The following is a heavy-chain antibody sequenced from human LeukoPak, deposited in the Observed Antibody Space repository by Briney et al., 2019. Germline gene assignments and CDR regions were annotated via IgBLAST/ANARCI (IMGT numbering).Heavy chain of an antibody. Sequence: GGSLRLSCAASGFTFSNAWMSWVRQAPGKGLEWVGRIKSKTDGGTTDYAAPVKGRFTISRDDSKNTLYLQMNSLKTEDTAVYYCTTRVVPAAINYYYYYMDVWGKGTTVTGSS. CDR3: TTRVVPAAINYYYYYMDV. V-gene: IGHV3-15*01. CDR2: IKSKTDGGTT. CDR1: GFTFSNAW. D-gene: IGHD2-2*02. J-gene: IGHJ6*03.